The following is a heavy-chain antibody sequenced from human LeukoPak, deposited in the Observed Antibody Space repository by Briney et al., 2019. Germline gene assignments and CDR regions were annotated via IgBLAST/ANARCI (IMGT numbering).Heavy chain of an antibody. CDR1: GGSISSGGYS. D-gene: IGHD3-16*02. CDR2: IYHSGST. V-gene: IGHV4-30-2*01. J-gene: IGHJ4*02. Sequence: PSETLSLTCAVSGGSISSGGYSWSWIRQPPGKGLEWIRYIYHSGSTYYNPSLKSRVTISVDRSKNQFSLKLSSVTAADTAVYYCARNTVPSDDYVWGSYHFDYWGQGTLVTVSS. CDR3: ARNTVPSDDYVWGSYHFDY.